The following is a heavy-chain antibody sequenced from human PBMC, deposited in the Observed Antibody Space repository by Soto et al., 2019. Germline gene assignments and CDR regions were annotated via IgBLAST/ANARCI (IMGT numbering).Heavy chain of an antibody. CDR2: IYHSGST. D-gene: IGHD3-3*01. V-gene: IGHV4-38-2*02. J-gene: IGHJ6*02. Sequence: SETLSLTWAVSGYSISSSYYWVWCRQPPGKGLEWIGSIYHSGSTYYNPSLKSRVTISVDTSKNQFSLKLSSVTAADTAVYYCARDRGVGVVKYGMDVWGQGTTVT. CDR3: ARDRGVGVVKYGMDV. CDR1: GYSISSSYY.